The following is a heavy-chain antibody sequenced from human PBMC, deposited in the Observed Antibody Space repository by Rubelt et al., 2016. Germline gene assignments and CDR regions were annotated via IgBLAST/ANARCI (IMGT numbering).Heavy chain of an antibody. V-gene: IGHV4-34*12. J-gene: IGHJ4*02. D-gene: IGHD6-13*01. CDR3: ANSRNWGADY. CDR1: GGSFSGYY. CDR2: NFYCGST. Sequence: QVQLQQWGAGLLKPSETLSLTCAVYGGSFSGYYWSWIRQPPGKGLEWIGNNFYCGSTNYNPSLKIRVPISVDTSKNQFSRKLSAVTAADTAVYYCANSRNWGADYWGQGTRVSVCS.